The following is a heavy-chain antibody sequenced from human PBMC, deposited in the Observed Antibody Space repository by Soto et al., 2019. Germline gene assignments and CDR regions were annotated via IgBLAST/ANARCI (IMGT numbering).Heavy chain of an antibody. CDR1: GGSISSYY. CDR2: VYDSGSA. V-gene: IGHV4-59*08. J-gene: IGHJ4*02. Sequence: QVQLQESGPGLVKPWETLSLTCTVSGGSISSYYWNWIRQPPGKGLEWIGNVYDSGSATYNPSLKSRVTISVDTSKNQFSLKLSSVTAADPALYYCARRGYSDYWGQGTLVTVSS. D-gene: IGHD3-16*01. CDR3: ARRGYSDY.